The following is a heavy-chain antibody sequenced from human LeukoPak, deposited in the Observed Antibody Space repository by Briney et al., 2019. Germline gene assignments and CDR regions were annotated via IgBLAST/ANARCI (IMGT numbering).Heavy chain of an antibody. Sequence: PSETLSLTCAVSGYSISSGYYWGWIRQPPGQGLEWIGSIYHSGSTYYNPSLKSRVTISVDTSKNQFSLKLSSVTAADTAVYYCARRGSGYFFDYWGQGTLVTVSS. V-gene: IGHV4-38-2*01. J-gene: IGHJ4*02. CDR3: ARRGSGYFFDY. CDR1: GYSISSGYY. D-gene: IGHD3-22*01. CDR2: IYHSGST.